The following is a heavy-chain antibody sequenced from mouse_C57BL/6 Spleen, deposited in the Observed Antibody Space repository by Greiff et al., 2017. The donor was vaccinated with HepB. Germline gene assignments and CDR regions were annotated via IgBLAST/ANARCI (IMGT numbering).Heavy chain of an antibody. D-gene: IGHD1-1*01. V-gene: IGHV7-3*01. J-gene: IGHJ2*01. Sequence: EVKLMESGGGLVQPGGSLSLSCAASGFTFTDYYMSWVRQPPGKALEWLGFIRNKANGYTTEYSASVKGRFTISRDNSQSILYLQMNALRAEDSATYYCARSLYYYGSNPLDSWGQGTTLTVSS. CDR2: IRNKANGYTT. CDR1: GFTFTDYY. CDR3: ARSLYYYGSNPLDS.